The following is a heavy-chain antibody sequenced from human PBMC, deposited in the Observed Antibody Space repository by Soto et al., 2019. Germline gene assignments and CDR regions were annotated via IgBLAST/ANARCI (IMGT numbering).Heavy chain of an antibody. J-gene: IGHJ4*02. CDR3: ARSLNYYDSSGIVGY. V-gene: IGHV4-59*01. D-gene: IGHD3-22*01. CDR2: IYYSGST. Sequence: QVQLQESGPGLVKPSETLSLTCTVSGGSISTYYWSWIRQPPGKGLEWIGYIYYSGSTTYNPSLKSRVTISVDTSKNKFCLKLSSVTAADTAVYYCARSLNYYDSSGIVGYWGQGTLVTVSS. CDR1: GGSISTYY.